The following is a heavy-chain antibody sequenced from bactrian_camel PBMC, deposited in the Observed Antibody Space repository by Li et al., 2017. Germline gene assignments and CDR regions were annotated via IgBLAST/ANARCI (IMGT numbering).Heavy chain of an antibody. CDR1: GFTLSSYR. Sequence: HVQLVESGGGLVQPGGSLRLSCAASGFTLSSYRTYWVRQAPGKEREGVAAIDSDGSTDYADSVKGRFTIPRDVADKNLLHLQMNQLKPEDSGIYYCAAALNPPRTWWLWADFPFDGQGTQVTVS. V-gene: IGHV3S1*01. J-gene: IGHJ4*01. D-gene: IGHD2*01. CDR2: IDSDGST.